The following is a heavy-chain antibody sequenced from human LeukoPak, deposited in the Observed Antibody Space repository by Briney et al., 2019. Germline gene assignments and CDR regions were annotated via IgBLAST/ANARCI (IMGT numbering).Heavy chain of an antibody. Sequence: GGSLRLSCAASGFTFSDAWMSWVRQAPGKGLEWLGHIKSKTDGGTTDYTAPVKGRFTISRDDSKDTLYLQMNSLKTEDTAVYYCCRQQLVLDSWGQGTLVTVSS. V-gene: IGHV3-15*01. D-gene: IGHD6-13*01. J-gene: IGHJ4*02. CDR1: GFTFSDAW. CDR2: IKSKTDGGTT. CDR3: CRQQLVLDS.